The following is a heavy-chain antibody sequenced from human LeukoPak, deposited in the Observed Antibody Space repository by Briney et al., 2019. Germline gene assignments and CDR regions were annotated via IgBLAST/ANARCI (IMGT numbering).Heavy chain of an antibody. D-gene: IGHD1-26*01. J-gene: IGHJ4*02. CDR3: AKDNGRSGSYPKYFDY. Sequence: PGGSLRLSCAASGFICSSYAMSWVRQAPGKGLEWVSAISRSGENTYYADSVKGRFTISRDNSNNTLYLQMNSLRPEDTAVYYCAKDNGRSGSYPKYFDYWGQGTLVTVSS. CDR1: GFICSSYA. CDR2: ISRSGENT. V-gene: IGHV3-23*01.